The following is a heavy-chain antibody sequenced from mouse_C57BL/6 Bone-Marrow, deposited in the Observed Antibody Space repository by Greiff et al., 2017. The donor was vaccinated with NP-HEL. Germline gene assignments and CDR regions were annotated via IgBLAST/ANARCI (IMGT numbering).Heavy chain of an antibody. CDR3: ARHTDYYGSLAWFAY. CDR1: GFTFSSYG. Sequence: EVKLVESGGDLVKPGGSLKLSCAASGFTFSSYGMSWVRQTPDKRLEWVATISSGGSYTYYPDSVQGRFTIYRDNAKNTLYLQMSSLKSEDTAMYYCARHTDYYGSLAWFAYWGQGTLVTVSA. J-gene: IGHJ3*01. D-gene: IGHD1-1*01. V-gene: IGHV5-6*01. CDR2: ISSGGSYT.